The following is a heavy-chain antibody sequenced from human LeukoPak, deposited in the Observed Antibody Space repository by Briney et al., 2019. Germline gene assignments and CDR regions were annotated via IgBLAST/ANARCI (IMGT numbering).Heavy chain of an antibody. CDR2: ISSSSNYV. D-gene: IGHD2-2*01. J-gene: IGHJ4*02. CDR1: RFTFSGYR. V-gene: IGHV3-21*01. Sequence: GGSLRDSCVASRFTFSGYRMNWVRQGPGYGLEWVSSISSSSNYVYYADSAKGPFTISRDNAKNSLYLQMHSVRALDTAVYYCAREPLPAAMNYWGQGTLVTVSS. CDR3: AREPLPAAMNY.